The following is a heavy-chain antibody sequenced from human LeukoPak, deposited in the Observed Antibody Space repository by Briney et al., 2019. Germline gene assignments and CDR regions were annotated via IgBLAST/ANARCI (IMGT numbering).Heavy chain of an antibody. J-gene: IGHJ4*02. D-gene: IGHD6-13*01. CDR2: ISAGGGST. CDR3: GKAIAAVGKPAFDY. CDR1: GFTFSSYA. Sequence: GGSLRLSCAASGFTFSSYAMNWVRQAPGKGLEWVSSISAGGGSTYYADSVKGRFAISRDNSKDTLYLQMNSLRAEDTAVYYCGKAIAAVGKPAFDYWGQGTLVTVSS. V-gene: IGHV3-23*01.